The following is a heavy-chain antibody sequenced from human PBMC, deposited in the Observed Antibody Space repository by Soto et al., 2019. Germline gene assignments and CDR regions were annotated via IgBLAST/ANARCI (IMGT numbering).Heavy chain of an antibody. CDR2: ISMTTSYV. CDR3: ARDPSEGRVGNWFES. D-gene: IGHD2-2*01. V-gene: IGHV3-21*01. CDR1: GFTFSRYG. J-gene: IGHJ5*01. Sequence: DVQLVESGGGLVKPGGSLRLSCGASGFTFSRYGMSWVRQAPGKGLEWVASISMTTSYVYYADSVKGRFSISRDNAKQILSLEMYALRTEDSAVSYCARDPSEGRVGNWFESWGQGTLVTVSS.